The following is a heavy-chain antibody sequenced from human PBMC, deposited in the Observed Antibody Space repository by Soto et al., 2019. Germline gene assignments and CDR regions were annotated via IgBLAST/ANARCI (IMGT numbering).Heavy chain of an antibody. D-gene: IGHD6-19*01. Sequence: EVQLLESGGGVVQPGGSLRLSCEASGFNFKKFAMGWVRQAPGQGLEWVSGISCCGGSTSYADAVKGRFTLARDDSKNTLSLHLNSLRFEDTERYFCAKADGEQWLIPHLDNWGQGTLVTVS. CDR2: ISCCGGST. V-gene: IGHV3-23*01. CDR3: AKADGEQWLIPHLDN. CDR1: GFNFKKFA. J-gene: IGHJ4*02.